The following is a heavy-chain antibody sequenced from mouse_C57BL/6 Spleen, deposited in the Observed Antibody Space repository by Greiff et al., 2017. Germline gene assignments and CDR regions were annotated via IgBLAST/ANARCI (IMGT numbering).Heavy chain of an antibody. CDR1: GFTFSDYG. CDR3: ARKTTVVGGAMDY. CDR2: ISSGGSTI. V-gene: IGHV5-17*01. J-gene: IGHJ4*01. Sequence: EVKVVESGGGLVKPGGSLKLSCAASGFTFSDYGMHWVRQAPGKGLEWVAYISSGGSTIYYADTVKGRFTISRDNAKNTLFLQMTSLRSEDTAMYYCARKTTVVGGAMDYWGQGTSVTVSS. D-gene: IGHD1-1*01.